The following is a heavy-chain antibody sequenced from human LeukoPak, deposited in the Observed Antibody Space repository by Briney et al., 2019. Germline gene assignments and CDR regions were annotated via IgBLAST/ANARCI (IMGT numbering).Heavy chain of an antibody. D-gene: IGHD3-9*01. CDR3: ATRASYYDILTGYYYYYMDV. V-gene: IGHV1-18*01. CDR2: ISAYNGNT. J-gene: IGHJ6*03. Sequence: ASVKVSCKASGYTFTSYGISWVRQAPGQGLEWMGWISAYNGNTNYAQKLQGRVTMTTDTSTSTAYMELRSLRSDDTAVYYCATRASYYDILTGYYYYYMDVWGKGTTVTISS. CDR1: GYTFTSYG.